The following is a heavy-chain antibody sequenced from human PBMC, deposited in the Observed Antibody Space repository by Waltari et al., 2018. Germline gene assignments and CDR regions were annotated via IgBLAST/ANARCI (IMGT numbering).Heavy chain of an antibody. CDR3: ARGRVYYDISGYYY. CDR2: INHSGST. Sequence: QVQLQQWGAGLLKPSETLSLTCAVYGGSFSGYYWSWIRQPPGKGLEWIGEINHSGSTNYNPSLKSRVTISVDTSKNQFSLKLSSVTAADTAVYYCARGRVYYDISGYYYWGQGTLVTVSS. J-gene: IGHJ4*02. CDR1: GGSFSGYY. V-gene: IGHV4-34*01. D-gene: IGHD3-22*01.